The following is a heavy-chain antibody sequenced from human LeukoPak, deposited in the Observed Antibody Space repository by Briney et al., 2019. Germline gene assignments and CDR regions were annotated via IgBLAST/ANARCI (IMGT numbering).Heavy chain of an antibody. CDR1: GGTFISYA. CDR3: AREEGYYSGSYHLDY. D-gene: IGHD1-26*01. J-gene: IGHJ4*02. V-gene: IGHV1-69*05. CDR2: IIPIFGTA. Sequence: SVKVSCKASGGTFISYAISWVGQAPGQGLEWMGRIIPIFGTANYAQKFQGRVTITTHESTSTAYMELSSLRSEDTAVYYCAREEGYYSGSYHLDYWGQGTLVTVSS.